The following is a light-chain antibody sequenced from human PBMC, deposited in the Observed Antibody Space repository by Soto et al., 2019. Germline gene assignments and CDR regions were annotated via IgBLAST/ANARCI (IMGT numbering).Light chain of an antibody. CDR3: QPNNCWPLT. CDR2: DTA. J-gene: IGKJ4*01. Sequence: ITQSPSTLHVSHRHGATLSCRARQGIGDTLGWYQDKPGQPHSLPIYDTATSATGVPTRFSSSTARAEIILNSNSLPQEVAAFYYRQPNNCWPLTFGGGTKVEIK. V-gene: IGKV3-15*01. CDR1: QGIGDT.